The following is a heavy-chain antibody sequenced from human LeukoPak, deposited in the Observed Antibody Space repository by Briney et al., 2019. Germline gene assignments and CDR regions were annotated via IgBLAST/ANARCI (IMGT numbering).Heavy chain of an antibody. Sequence: SETLSLTCTVSGGSISSNSYHWGWIRQPPGKGLEWIGSIHYSGSTYYNPSLKSRVTISVDTSKNQFSLKLSSVTAADTAVYYCARLPTVTTSMYYFGYWGQGTLVTVSS. V-gene: IGHV4-39*01. CDR3: ARLPTVTTSMYYFGY. D-gene: IGHD4-17*01. J-gene: IGHJ4*02. CDR2: IHYSGST. CDR1: GGSISSNSYH.